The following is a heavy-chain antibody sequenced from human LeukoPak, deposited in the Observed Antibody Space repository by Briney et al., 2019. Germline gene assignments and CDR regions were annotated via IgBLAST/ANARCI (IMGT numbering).Heavy chain of an antibody. V-gene: IGHV3-48*01. CDR2: ISGGSGTI. J-gene: IGHJ5*02. CDR1: GFTFTNYN. CDR3: ARLYGDWFDP. D-gene: IGHD4-17*01. Sequence: GGSLRLSCAASGFTFTNYNMNWVRQAPGKGLEWISYISGGSGTIYYADSVRGRFTVSRDNAKDSLLLQMDSLRVEDTAVYFCARLYGDWFDPWGPGTLVTVSS.